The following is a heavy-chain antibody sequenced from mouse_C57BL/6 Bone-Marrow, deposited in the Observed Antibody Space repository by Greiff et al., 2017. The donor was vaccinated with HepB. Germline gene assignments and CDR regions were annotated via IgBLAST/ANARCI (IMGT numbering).Heavy chain of an antibody. CDR1: GYTFTSYW. CDR2: INPSSGYT. CDR3: ARQGGNFYYFDY. Sequence: QVQLQQSGAELAKPGASVKLSCKASGYTFTSYWMHWVKQRPGQGLEWIGYINPSSGYTKYNQKFKGKSTLTVDKSSSTAYMQLSSLTSEDSAVYYCARQGGNFYYFDYWGQGTTLTVSS. J-gene: IGHJ2*01. V-gene: IGHV1-7*01. D-gene: IGHD2-1*01.